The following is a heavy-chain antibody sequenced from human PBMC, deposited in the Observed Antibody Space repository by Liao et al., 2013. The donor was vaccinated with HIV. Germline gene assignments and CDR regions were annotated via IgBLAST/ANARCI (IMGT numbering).Heavy chain of an antibody. Sequence: QVQLQESGPGLVKPSETLSLTCTVSGGSISSYYWSWIRQPAGKGLEWIGHVYTSGSTNYNPSLKSRVTMSVDTSKNQFSLKLTSVTAADTAVYYCARVFSYSSSSSYAFDIWGQGTMVTVSS. D-gene: IGHD6-6*01. CDR2: VYTSGST. CDR3: ARVFSYSSSSSYAFDI. J-gene: IGHJ3*02. V-gene: IGHV4-4*07. CDR1: GGSISSYY.